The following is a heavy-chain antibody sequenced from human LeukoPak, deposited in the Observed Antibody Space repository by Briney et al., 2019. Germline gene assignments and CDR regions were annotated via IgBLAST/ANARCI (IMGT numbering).Heavy chain of an antibody. J-gene: IGHJ4*02. CDR3: AISSITILDY. CDR2: VDPEDGET. V-gene: IGHV1-69-2*01. CDR1: GYTFTDYY. Sequence: ASVKVSCKASGYTFTDYYMHWVQQAPGKGLEWMGLVDPEDGETIYAEKFQGRVTITAETSTDTAYMELSSLRSEDTAVYYCAISSITILDYWGQGTLVTVSS. D-gene: IGHD3-9*01.